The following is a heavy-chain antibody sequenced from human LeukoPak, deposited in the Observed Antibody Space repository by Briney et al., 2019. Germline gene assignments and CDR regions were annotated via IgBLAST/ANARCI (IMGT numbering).Heavy chain of an antibody. Sequence: PGGSLRLSCAASGFTLTTYWMYWVRQPPGRGLVWVSRINGDGSATSYADSVKGRFTISRDNAKNTLFLQMNSLRAEDTAVYYCAKDLWGFVEVAAILDYWGQGTLVTVSS. CDR3: AKDLWGFVEVAAILDY. V-gene: IGHV3-74*01. CDR2: INGDGSAT. D-gene: IGHD2-15*01. CDR1: GFTLTTYW. J-gene: IGHJ4*02.